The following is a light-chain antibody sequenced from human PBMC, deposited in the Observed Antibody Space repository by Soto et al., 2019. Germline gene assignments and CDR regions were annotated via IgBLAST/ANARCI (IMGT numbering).Light chain of an antibody. CDR3: QQHGSSPRT. V-gene: IGKV3-20*01. CDR1: QSVTSIY. J-gene: IGKJ1*01. CDR2: GAS. Sequence: EIVLTQSPGTLSLSPGERATLSCRASQSVTSIYLAWYQQKPGQAPRLLIYGASNRATGIPDRFSGSGSGTDFTLTISRLEPEDFAVYYCQQHGSSPRTFGQGTKVEVK.